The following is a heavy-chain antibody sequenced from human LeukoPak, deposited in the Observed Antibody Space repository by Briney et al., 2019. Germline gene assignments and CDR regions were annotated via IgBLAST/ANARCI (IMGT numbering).Heavy chain of an antibody. Sequence: PGGSLRVSCVVTGFTLSDYVVHGVRQAPAKGREWVALIWYDGSNRYYADSVKGRFTISRDNSKNTVSLQMNSLRVEDTAVYYCARVWMGSTRLAGDCWGQGTLVTVSS. J-gene: IGHJ4*02. CDR1: GFTLSDYV. V-gene: IGHV3-33*01. CDR3: ARVWMGSTRLAGDC. D-gene: IGHD2/OR15-2a*01. CDR2: IWYDGSNR.